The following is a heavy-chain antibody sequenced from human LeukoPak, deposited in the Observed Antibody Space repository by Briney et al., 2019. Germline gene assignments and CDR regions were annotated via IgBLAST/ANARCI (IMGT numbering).Heavy chain of an antibody. D-gene: IGHD3-3*01. CDR2: INPNSGGT. CDR1: GYTFTGYY. CDR3: ATSSYYDFWSGYDY. V-gene: IGHV1-2*06. J-gene: IGHJ4*02. Sequence: ASVKVSCKASGYTFTGYYMHWVRQAPGQGLEWMGRINPNSGGTNYAQKFQGRVTMTRDTSTSTAYMELSRLRSDDTAVYYCATSSYYDFWSGYDYWGQGTLVTVSS.